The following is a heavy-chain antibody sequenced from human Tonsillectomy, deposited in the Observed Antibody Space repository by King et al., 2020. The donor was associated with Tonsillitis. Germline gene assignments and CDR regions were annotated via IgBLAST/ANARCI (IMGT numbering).Heavy chain of an antibody. CDR3: AEDEDSGSWYRAYFMDV. CDR2: ISAGGGST. Sequence: DVQLVESGGGLVQPGGSLRLSCAASGFTFSSYAMNWVRQAPGKGLEWVSAISAGGGSTYYADSVKGRFTISRDNSKNTLYLQMNSLRAEDTAGYYCAEDEDSGSWYRAYFMDVWGKGTPVTVSS. CDR1: GFTFSSYA. J-gene: IGHJ6*03. D-gene: IGHD6-13*01. V-gene: IGHV3-23*04.